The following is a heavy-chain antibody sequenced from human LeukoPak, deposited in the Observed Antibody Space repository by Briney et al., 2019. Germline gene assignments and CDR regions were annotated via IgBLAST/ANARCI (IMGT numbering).Heavy chain of an antibody. J-gene: IGHJ3*01. D-gene: IGHD5-18*01. Sequence: SEALSLTCAVSGGSISSNFYWGGVRRAPGRGRQGMATMYPPLYHSGNTFYSPSLKSRVIMSLDKSPNQFSMKLHSVPATDTAAYYCAISIGYSYGDDAFDVWGPGTGVTVSS. CDR2: MYPPLYHSGNT. V-gene: IGHV4-38-2*01. CDR1: GGSISSNFY. CDR3: AISIGYSYGDDAFDV.